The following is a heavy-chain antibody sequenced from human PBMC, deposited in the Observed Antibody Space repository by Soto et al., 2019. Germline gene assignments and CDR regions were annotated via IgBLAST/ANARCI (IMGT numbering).Heavy chain of an antibody. CDR1: GGTITTGGHF. Sequence: QVQLQESGPGLVKASQTLSLTCTVSGGTITTGGHFWSWIRQYPGKGLEWIGYIYYSGTTHYNPSLKSRVTISIDTSKNQSSLNLSSVTAADTAVYYCARVVSGSYLDYWGQGTLVTVSS. J-gene: IGHJ4*02. V-gene: IGHV4-31*03. CDR2: IYYSGTT. CDR3: ARVVSGSYLDY. D-gene: IGHD1-26*01.